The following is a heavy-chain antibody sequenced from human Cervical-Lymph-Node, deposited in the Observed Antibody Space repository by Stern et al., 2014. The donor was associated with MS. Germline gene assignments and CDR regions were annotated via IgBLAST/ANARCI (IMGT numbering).Heavy chain of an antibody. Sequence: VQLEESGAEVKKPGASVKVSRKASGYTFTRYYMHWVRQAPGQGLEWMGIINPSGGSTSYAQKFQGRVTMTRDTSTSTVYMELSSVRSEDTAVYYCAREVAGHRLGMMDVWGQGTTVTVSS. J-gene: IGHJ6*02. D-gene: IGHD6-19*01. CDR1: GYTFTRYY. CDR3: AREVAGHRLGMMDV. V-gene: IGHV1-46*01. CDR2: INPSGGST.